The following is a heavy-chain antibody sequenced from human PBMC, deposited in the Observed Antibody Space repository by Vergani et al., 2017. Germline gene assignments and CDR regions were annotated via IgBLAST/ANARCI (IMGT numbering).Heavy chain of an antibody. J-gene: IGHJ4*02. D-gene: IGHD4-11*01. V-gene: IGHV3-66*01. CDR1: GFTVSSNY. CDR2: IYSGGST. CDR3: ARGTYSNYDY. Sequence: EVQLVESGGGLVQPGGSLRLSCAASGFTVSSNYMSWVRQAPGKGLEWVSAIYSGGSTYYAYSVKGRFTISRDNAKNSLYLQMNSLRAEDTAVYYCARGTYSNYDYWGQGTLVTVSS.